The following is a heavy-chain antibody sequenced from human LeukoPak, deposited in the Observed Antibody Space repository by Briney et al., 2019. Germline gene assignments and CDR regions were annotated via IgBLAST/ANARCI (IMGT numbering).Heavy chain of an antibody. CDR1: GFSFSTYA. D-gene: IGHD4-17*01. Sequence: GGSLRLSCAASGFSFSTYAMNWVRQAPGKGLEWVSAINGRGDSTFYADSVKGQFTISRDNSKSTVYLQMNSLRADDTAVYYCAKERQTGDYFTSDFWGQGTLVTVSS. CDR3: AKERQTGDYFTSDF. CDR2: INGRGDST. V-gene: IGHV3-23*01. J-gene: IGHJ4*02.